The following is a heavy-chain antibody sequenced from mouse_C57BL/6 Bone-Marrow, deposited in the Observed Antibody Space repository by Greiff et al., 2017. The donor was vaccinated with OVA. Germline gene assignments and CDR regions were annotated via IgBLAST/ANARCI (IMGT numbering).Heavy chain of an antibody. V-gene: IGHV1-36*01. CDR1: GFTFTDYY. CDR3: ALYYYGSPTWYCDV. D-gene: IGHD1-1*01. CDR2: VYPYNGGT. J-gene: IGHJ1*03. Sequence: EVKLQESGPVLVKPGPSVKISCKASGFTFTDYYMHWVKQSPGKSLEWIGLVYPYNGGTSYNQKFKGKATLTVDTSSSTAYMELNSLTSEDSAVYYCALYYYGSPTWYCDVWGKGTTVTVSS.